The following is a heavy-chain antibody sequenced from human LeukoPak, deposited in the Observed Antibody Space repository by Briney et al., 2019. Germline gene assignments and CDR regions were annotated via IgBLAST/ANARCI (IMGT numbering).Heavy chain of an antibody. D-gene: IGHD3-22*01. CDR2: ITSSSSYI. V-gene: IGHV3-21*04. J-gene: IGHJ4*02. CDR3: ARRDSSDYYLAY. Sequence: GGSLRLSCAASGFTFSTYSMTWVRQAPGKGLEWVSSITSSSSYIYYADSVKGRFTISRDNSKNTLYLQMNSLRAEDTAVYYCARRDSSDYYLAYWGQGTLVTVSS. CDR1: GFTFSTYS.